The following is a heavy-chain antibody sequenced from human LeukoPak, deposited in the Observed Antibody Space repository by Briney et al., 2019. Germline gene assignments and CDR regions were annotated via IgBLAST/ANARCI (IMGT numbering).Heavy chain of an antibody. Sequence: PGGSLRLSCAASGFTFSSYDMHCVPHATGKGLECVSAIGTAGDTYYPGSVKGRFTIYRENAKNSLYLQMNSLRAGDRAGYYCARGDSSGYFEIDYWGQGTLVTVSS. CDR2: IGTAGDT. CDR3: ARGDSSGYFEIDY. J-gene: IGHJ4*02. D-gene: IGHD3-22*01. V-gene: IGHV3-13*01. CDR1: GFTFSSYD.